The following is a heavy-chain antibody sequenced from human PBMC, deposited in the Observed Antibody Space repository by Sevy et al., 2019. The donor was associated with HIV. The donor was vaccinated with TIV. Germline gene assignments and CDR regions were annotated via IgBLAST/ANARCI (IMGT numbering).Heavy chain of an antibody. D-gene: IGHD2-15*01. V-gene: IGHV3-21*01. CDR2: ISSSSSYI. Sequence: GGSLRLSCAASGFTFSSYSMNWVRQAPGKGLEWVSSISSSSSYIYYADSVKGRFTISRDNAKNSLYLQMNSLSAEDTAVYYCARDVIYCSGGSCYSHYYYGMDVWGQGTTVTVSS. CDR3: ARDVIYCSGGSCYSHYYYGMDV. CDR1: GFTFSSYS. J-gene: IGHJ6*02.